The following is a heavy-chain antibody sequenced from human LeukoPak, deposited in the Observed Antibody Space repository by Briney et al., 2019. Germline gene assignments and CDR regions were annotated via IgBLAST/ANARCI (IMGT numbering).Heavy chain of an antibody. D-gene: IGHD1-26*01. J-gene: IGHJ4*02. CDR1: GFTFSSYW. CDR2: IKQDGSEK. Sequence: AGSLRLSCAASGFTFSSYWMSWVRQAPGKGLEWVANIKQDGSEKYHVDSVKGRFTISGANAKTSLYLQMTSLRAEDTAVYYCATGRHLGYWGQGTLVTVSS. CDR3: ATGRHLGY. V-gene: IGHV3-7*03.